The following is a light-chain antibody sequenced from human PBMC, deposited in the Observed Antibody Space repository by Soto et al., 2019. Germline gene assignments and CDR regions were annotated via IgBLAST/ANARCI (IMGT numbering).Light chain of an antibody. Sequence: EIVLTQSPGTLSLSPGERATLSCRASQSVSSSYLAWYQQKPGQAPRLVIYGASTRVTGIPDRFSGSGSGTDFTLTISRLDPEDLAVYYCQQYGSSPQTFGQGTKVEIK. J-gene: IGKJ1*01. CDR1: QSVSSSY. V-gene: IGKV3-20*01. CDR3: QQYGSSPQT. CDR2: GAS.